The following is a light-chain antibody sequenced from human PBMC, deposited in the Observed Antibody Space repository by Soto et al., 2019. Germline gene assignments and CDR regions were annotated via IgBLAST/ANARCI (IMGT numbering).Light chain of an antibody. Sequence: EIVLTQSPGTLSLSPGERATLSCRASQSVSSSYLAWYQQKPGQAPRRLIYGASSRATGIPDRFSGSGSGTDFTLTISRLEREDFAVYYCLQFGSSPLFTFGPGTKVDVK. CDR3: LQFGSSPLFT. CDR2: GAS. J-gene: IGKJ3*01. V-gene: IGKV3-20*01. CDR1: QSVSSSY.